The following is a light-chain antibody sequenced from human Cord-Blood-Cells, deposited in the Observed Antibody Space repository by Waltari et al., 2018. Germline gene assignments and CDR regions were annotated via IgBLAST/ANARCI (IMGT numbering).Light chain of an antibody. Sequence: QSALTQPASVSGSPGTSLTISCTRHTSDVGSYNTVSWYQQHPGKAPKLMIYEGSKLPSGVSNRFSGSKSGNTASLTISGLQAEDEADYYCCSYAGSSTWVFGGGTKLTVL. CDR1: TSDVGSYNT. J-gene: IGLJ3*02. V-gene: IGLV2-23*01. CDR2: EGS. CDR3: CSYAGSSTWV.